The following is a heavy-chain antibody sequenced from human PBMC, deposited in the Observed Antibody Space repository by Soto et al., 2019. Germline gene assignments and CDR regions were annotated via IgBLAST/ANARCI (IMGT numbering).Heavy chain of an antibody. CDR3: AKRTPGGSYAAFDI. CDR1: GYTFTSYG. D-gene: IGHD2-2*01. Sequence: GASVKVSCKASGYTFTSYGISWVRQAPGQGLEWMGWISAYNGNTNYAQKLQGRVTMTTDTSTSTAYMELRSLRSDDTAVYYCAKRTPGGSYAAFDIWGQGTMVTVSS. V-gene: IGHV1-18*01. J-gene: IGHJ3*02. CDR2: ISAYNGNT.